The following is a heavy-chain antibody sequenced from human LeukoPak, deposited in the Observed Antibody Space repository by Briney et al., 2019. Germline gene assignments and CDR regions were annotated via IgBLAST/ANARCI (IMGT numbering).Heavy chain of an antibody. CDR1: GYSFTSYW. CDR2: IYPGDSGT. CDR3: LRFISYSSSNYFDY. J-gene: IGHJ4*02. V-gene: IGHV5-51*01. Sequence: GESLKISCKGSGYSFTSYWIGWVRQMPGKGLEWMVIIYPGDSGTRYSPSFQGQVTISADKSISTAYLQWSSLKAPDTAMYYCLRFISYSSSNYFDYWGQGTLVTVSS. D-gene: IGHD6-13*01.